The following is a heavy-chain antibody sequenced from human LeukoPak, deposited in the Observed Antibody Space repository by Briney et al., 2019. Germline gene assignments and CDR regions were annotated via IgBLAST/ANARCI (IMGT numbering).Heavy chain of an antibody. CDR3: ARLSLSPGGYSGYELDY. CDR1: GGSISSSSYY. Sequence: SETLSLTCTVSGGSISSSSYYWGWIRQPPGKGLEWIGSIYYSGSTYYNPSLKSRVTISVDTSKNQFSLKLSSVTAADTAVYYCARLSLSPGGYSGYELDYWGQGTLVTVSS. V-gene: IGHV4-39*07. J-gene: IGHJ4*02. D-gene: IGHD5-12*01. CDR2: IYYSGST.